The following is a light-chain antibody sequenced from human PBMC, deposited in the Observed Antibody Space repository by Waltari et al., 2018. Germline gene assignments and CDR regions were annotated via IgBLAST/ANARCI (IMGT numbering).Light chain of an antibody. V-gene: IGLV3-19*01. CDR1: SLRSYY. CDR3: NSRDSSGNRDVV. Sequence: SSELTQDPAVSVALGQTVRITCQGDSLRSYYASWYQQKPGQAPLLVIYGKNNRPSGIPDRFSGSSSVNTASLTITGAQAEDEADYYCNSRDSSGNRDVVFGGGTKLTVL. J-gene: IGLJ2*01. CDR2: GKN.